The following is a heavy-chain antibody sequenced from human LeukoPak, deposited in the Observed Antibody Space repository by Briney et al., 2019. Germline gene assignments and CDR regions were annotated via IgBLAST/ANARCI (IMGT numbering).Heavy chain of an antibody. CDR2: IYYSGST. J-gene: IGHJ4*02. D-gene: IGHD4-17*01. CDR3: AATTVTTYYFDY. V-gene: IGHV4-31*03. Sequence: PSETLSLTCTVSGGSISSGGYYWSWIRQHPGKGLEWIGYIYYSGSTYYNPSLKSRVTISVDTSKNQFSLKLSSVTAADTAVYYCAATTVTTYYFDYWGQGTLVTVSS. CDR1: GGSISSGGYY.